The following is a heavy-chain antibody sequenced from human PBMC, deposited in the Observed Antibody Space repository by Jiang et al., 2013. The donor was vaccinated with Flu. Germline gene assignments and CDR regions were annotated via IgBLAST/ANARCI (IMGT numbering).Heavy chain of an antibody. CDR2: TYYKSKWYN. Sequence: QTLSLTCAISGDSVSSYSAAWNWIRQSPSRGLEWLGRTYYKSKWYNDYAVSVKSRITINPDTSKNQFSLQLKSVTPEDTAVYYCARDLGYCSGGSGSCYGEYYFDYWGQGTLVTVSS. J-gene: IGHJ4*02. CDR1: GDSVSSYSAA. V-gene: IGHV6-1*01. D-gene: IGHD2-15*01. CDR3: ARDLGYCSGGSGSCYGEYYFDY.